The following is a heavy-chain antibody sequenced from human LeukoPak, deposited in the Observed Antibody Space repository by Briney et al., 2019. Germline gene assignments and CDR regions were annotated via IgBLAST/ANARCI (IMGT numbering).Heavy chain of an antibody. D-gene: IGHD4-23*01. V-gene: IGHV1-58*02. CDR3: AADGYGGNYYFDY. Sequence: GASVKVSCKASGFTFTSSAMQWVRQARGQRLEWIGWIVVGSGNTNYAQKFQERVTITRDMSTSTAYMELSSLRSEDTAVYYCAADGYGGNYYFDYWGQGTLVTVSS. CDR1: GFTFTSSA. CDR2: IVVGSGNT. J-gene: IGHJ4*02.